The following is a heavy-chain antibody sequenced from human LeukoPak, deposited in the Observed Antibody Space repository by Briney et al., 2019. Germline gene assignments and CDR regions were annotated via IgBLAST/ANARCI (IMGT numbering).Heavy chain of an antibody. CDR2: IKHDESEK. CDR3: TRRLDD. CDR1: GFSFNSDW. Sequence: GGSLRLSCAASGFSFNSDWMDWVRQAPGKGLEWVANIKHDESEKDYLDSVKGRFTISRDNAQNSLYLQMNGLRVEDTAVYYCTRRLDDWGQGTLVTVSS. V-gene: IGHV3-7*01. J-gene: IGHJ4*02. D-gene: IGHD3-16*01.